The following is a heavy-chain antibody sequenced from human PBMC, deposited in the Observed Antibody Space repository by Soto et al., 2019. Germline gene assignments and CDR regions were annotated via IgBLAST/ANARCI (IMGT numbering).Heavy chain of an antibody. CDR2: ISAYNGNT. V-gene: IGHV1-18*01. D-gene: IGHD2-8*01. CDR1: GYTFTSYG. CDR3: ARGGNYCTNCVCSFYGMDV. J-gene: IGHJ6*02. Sequence: ASVKVSCKASGYTFTSYGISWVRQAPGQGLDWMGWISAYNGNTNYAQKLQGRVTMTTDTSTSTAYMELRSLRSDDTAVYYCARGGNYCTNCVCSFYGMDVWGQGTTVTVSS.